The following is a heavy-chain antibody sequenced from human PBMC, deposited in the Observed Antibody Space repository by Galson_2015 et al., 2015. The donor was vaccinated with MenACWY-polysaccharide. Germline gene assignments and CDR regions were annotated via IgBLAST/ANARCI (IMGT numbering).Heavy chain of an antibody. V-gene: IGHV3-33*01. D-gene: IGHD6-13*01. CDR1: GSRFSHSG. CDR3: AREGSRIVFHAFDT. J-gene: IGHJ3*02. Sequence: SLRLSCAASGSRFSHSGMHWVRQAPGKGLEWVAVIQYDGSKIVYADSVKGRFTISRDNSKNTLFLEMNSLGAEDTAFYYCAREGSRIVFHAFDTWGQGTMVTVSS. CDR2: IQYDGSKI.